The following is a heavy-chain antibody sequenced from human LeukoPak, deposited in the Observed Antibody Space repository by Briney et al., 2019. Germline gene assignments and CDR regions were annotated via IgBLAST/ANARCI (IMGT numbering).Heavy chain of an antibody. Sequence: GGSLRLSCAASGFTFGNSAMHWVRQASGKGLEWVGRIRSKANNYATAYAASLRGRFTISRDDSQNTAYLQMNSLKAEDTAIYYCTKAYSSSYFDYWGQGTLVTVSS. CDR2: IRSKANNYAT. CDR1: GFTFGNSA. D-gene: IGHD6-6*01. CDR3: TKAYSSSYFDY. V-gene: IGHV3-73*01. J-gene: IGHJ4*02.